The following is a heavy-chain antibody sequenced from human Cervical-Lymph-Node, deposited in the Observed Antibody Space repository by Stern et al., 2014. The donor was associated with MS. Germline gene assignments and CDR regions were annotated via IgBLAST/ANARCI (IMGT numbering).Heavy chain of an antibody. J-gene: IGHJ6*02. CDR3: AKGGIVVVPAAMNYSYGMDV. Sequence: EMQLVESGGGLVQSGGSLRLSCAASGFTFSSYAMSWVRQAPGKGLEWVSDTSGSGGSTYYADSVKGRFTISRDNSKNTLYLQMNSLRAEDTAVYYCAKGGIVVVPAAMNYSYGMDVWGQGTTVTVSS. D-gene: IGHD2-2*01. CDR2: TSGSGGST. CDR1: GFTFSSYA. V-gene: IGHV3-23*04.